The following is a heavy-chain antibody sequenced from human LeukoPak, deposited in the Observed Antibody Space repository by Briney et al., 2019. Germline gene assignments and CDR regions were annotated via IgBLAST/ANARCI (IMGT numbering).Heavy chain of an antibody. CDR2: INAGNGNT. V-gene: IGHV1-3*01. CDR1: GYTFTSYA. J-gene: IGHJ4*02. D-gene: IGHD3-10*01. CDR3: ARDHGEYYGSGSYYFDY. Sequence: GASVKVSCKASGYTFTSYAMHWVRQAPGQRLEWMGWINAGNGNTKYSQKFQGRVTITRDTSASTAYMELSSLRSEDTAVYYCARDHGEYYGSGSYYFDYWGQGTLVTVSS.